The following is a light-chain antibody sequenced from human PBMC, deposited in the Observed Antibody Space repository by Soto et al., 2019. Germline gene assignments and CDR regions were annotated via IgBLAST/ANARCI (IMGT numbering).Light chain of an antibody. CDR2: GAS. Sequence: EIVLTQSPATLSLSPGERATLSCRASQSVTSTYLAWYQQKPGQAPRLLIYGASTRATGIPDRFSGGGSGTDFTLTISRLESEDFAVYYCQQYNNWPGTFGQGTKVDIK. CDR1: QSVTSTY. V-gene: IGKV3-20*01. CDR3: QQYNNWPGT. J-gene: IGKJ1*01.